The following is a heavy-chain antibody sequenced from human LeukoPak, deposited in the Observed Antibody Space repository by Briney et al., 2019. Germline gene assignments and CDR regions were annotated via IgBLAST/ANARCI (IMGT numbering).Heavy chain of an antibody. J-gene: IGHJ5*02. V-gene: IGHV4-31*03. Sequence: NPSETLSLTCTVSGGSIRNGGYYWRWIRQHPGKGLEWIGYIYYSGSSYYNPSLKSRVTISVDTSKNQFSLKLNSVTAADTAVYYCARWAAAAKFRWFDPWGQGTLVTVSS. CDR1: GGSIRNGGYY. CDR2: IYYSGSS. D-gene: IGHD6-13*01. CDR3: ARWAAAAKFRWFDP.